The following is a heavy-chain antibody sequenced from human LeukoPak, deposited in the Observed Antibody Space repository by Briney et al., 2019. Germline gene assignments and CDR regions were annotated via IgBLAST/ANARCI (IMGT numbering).Heavy chain of an antibody. V-gene: IGHV3-74*01. Sequence: GGSLRLSGAASAFTFSSYWMHWVRQAPGKGLVWVSRINSDGSSTSYADSVKGRFTISRDNAKNTLYLQMNSLRAEDTAVYYCARTYYADAFDIWGQGTMVTVSS. D-gene: IGHD3-3*01. CDR3: ARTYYADAFDI. J-gene: IGHJ3*02. CDR1: AFTFSSYW. CDR2: INSDGSST.